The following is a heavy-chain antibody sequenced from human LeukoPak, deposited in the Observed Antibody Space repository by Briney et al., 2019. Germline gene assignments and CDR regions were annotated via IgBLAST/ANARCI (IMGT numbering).Heavy chain of an antibody. D-gene: IGHD6-19*01. CDR3: ASNPFYSSGWQIDY. J-gene: IGHJ4*02. V-gene: IGHV4-30-4*01. CDR1: GGSISSGDYY. CDR2: IYYSGST. Sequence: SETLSLTSTVSGGSISSGDYYWSWIRQPPGKGLEWIGYIYYSGSTYYNPSLKSRVTISVDTSKNQFSLKLSSVTAADTAVYYCASNPFYSSGWQIDYWGQGTLVTVSS.